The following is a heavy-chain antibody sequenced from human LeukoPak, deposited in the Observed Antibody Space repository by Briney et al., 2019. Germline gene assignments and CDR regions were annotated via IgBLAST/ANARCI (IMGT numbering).Heavy chain of an antibody. V-gene: IGHV1-3*01. J-gene: IGHJ4*02. CDR2: INAGNGNT. Sequence: ASVKVSSKASGYTFTSYAMHWVRQAPGQRLEWMGWINAGNGNTKYSQKFQGRVTITRDTSASTAYMELSSLRSEDTAVYYCARTGLYYDSSGYYPNEGYFDYWGQGTLVTVSS. CDR3: ARTGLYYDSSGYYPNEGYFDY. D-gene: IGHD3-22*01. CDR1: GYTFTSYA.